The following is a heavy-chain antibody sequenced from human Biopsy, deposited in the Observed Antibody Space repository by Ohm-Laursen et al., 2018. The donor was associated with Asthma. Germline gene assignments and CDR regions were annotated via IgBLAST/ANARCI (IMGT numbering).Heavy chain of an antibody. J-gene: IGHJ4*02. CDR1: GVSIRSYY. Sequence: SQTLSLTCTVSGVSIRSYYWTWIRRPPGKGLEWIGNIHYSGSTYSNPSLKSRVTISVDTSKKQISLRLSSVIAADTAVYYCACFCSGGNCPDHWGQGTLVTVSS. CDR2: IHYSGST. CDR3: ACFCSGGNCPDH. D-gene: IGHD2-15*01. V-gene: IGHV4-59*01.